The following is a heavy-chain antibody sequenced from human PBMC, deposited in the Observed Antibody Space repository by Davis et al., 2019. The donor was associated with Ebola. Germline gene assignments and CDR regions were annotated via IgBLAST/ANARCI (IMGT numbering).Heavy chain of an antibody. V-gene: IGHV4-30-2*01. J-gene: IGHJ5*02. CDR1: GDSIISGDYS. Sequence: LRLSCTVSGDSIISGDYSWSWIRQPPGKGLEWIGHIYHTGSPAYSSSLKSRVSISLDCSKNQFSLMLRSATAADTAIYYCARGSYPARGWLDPWGQGTLVTVSS. CDR3: ARGSYPARGWLDP. CDR2: IYHTGSP.